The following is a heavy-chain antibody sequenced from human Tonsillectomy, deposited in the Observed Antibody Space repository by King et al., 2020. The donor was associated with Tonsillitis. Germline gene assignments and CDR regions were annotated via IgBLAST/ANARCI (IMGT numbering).Heavy chain of an antibody. CDR1: GGSVASGGYS. V-gene: IGHV4-30-2*01. D-gene: IGHD3-9*01. J-gene: IGHJ3*02. Sequence: QLQESGSRLVKPSQTLSLTCGVFGGSVASGGYSWSWIRQPPGQGLQWIGYIYPSGTTFYNPSLKSRVTISIDRSKNHFSLNLTSLTAADTAVYYCARLDYNIYGIWGRGTMVTVSS. CDR2: IYPSGTT. CDR3: ARLDYNIYGI.